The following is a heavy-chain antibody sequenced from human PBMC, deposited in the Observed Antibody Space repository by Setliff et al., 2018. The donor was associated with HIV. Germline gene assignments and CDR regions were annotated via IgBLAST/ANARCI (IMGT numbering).Heavy chain of an antibody. J-gene: IGHJ4*02. CDR3: ARWHPPYGFWEEDY. CDR2: FYYSGST. D-gene: IGHD3-10*01. V-gene: IGHV4-39*01. CDR1: GVSFSSSSYY. Sequence: PSETLSLTCTVSGVSFSSSSYYRGWIRQPPGKGLEWIGSFYYSGSTYYNPSLKTRVTISVDGSKNQFSLKLKSVTAADTAVYYCARWHPPYGFWEEDYWGQGTLVTVSS.